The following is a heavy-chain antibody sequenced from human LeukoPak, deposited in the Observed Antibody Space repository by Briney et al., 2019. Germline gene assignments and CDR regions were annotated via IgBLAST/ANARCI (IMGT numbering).Heavy chain of an antibody. CDR1: GSSISSSSHY. Sequence: SETLSLTCTVSGSSISSSSHYCGWIRQPPRKGLEWIGSISYSGSTYYNPSLKSRVTISVDTSKNQFSLKLSSVTAADTAVYYCARGPMRDGYNYDEYWGQGTLVTVSS. J-gene: IGHJ4*02. V-gene: IGHV4-39*01. CDR2: ISYSGST. CDR3: ARGPMRDGYNYDEY. D-gene: IGHD5-24*01.